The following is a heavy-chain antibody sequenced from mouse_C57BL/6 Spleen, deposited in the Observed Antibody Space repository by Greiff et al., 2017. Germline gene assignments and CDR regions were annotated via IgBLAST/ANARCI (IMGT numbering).Heavy chain of an antibody. CDR3: ARRGCYDSSYAMDY. J-gene: IGHJ4*01. V-gene: IGHV1-55*01. Sequence: QVQLQQPGAELVKPGASVKMSCKASGYTFTSYWITWVTQRPGQGLEWIGDIYPGSGSTNYNEKFKSQATLTVDTYSSTAYMQLSSLTSEDSAVYYCARRGCYDSSYAMDYWGQGTSVTVSS. CDR2: IYPGSGST. D-gene: IGHD2-4*01. CDR1: GYTFTSYW.